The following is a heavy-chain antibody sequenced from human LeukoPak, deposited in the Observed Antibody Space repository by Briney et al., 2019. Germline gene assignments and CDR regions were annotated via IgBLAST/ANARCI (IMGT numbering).Heavy chain of an antibody. CDR2: ISSNGGST. J-gene: IGHJ4*02. Sequence: GGSLRLSCAASGFTFSSYAMHWVRQAPGKGLEYVSAISSNGGSTYYANSVKGRFTISRDNSKNTLYLQMGSLRAEDKAVYYCARCYYDSSGYPTQDYWGQGTLVTVSS. CDR1: GFTFSSYA. V-gene: IGHV3-64*01. D-gene: IGHD3-22*01. CDR3: ARCYYDSSGYPTQDY.